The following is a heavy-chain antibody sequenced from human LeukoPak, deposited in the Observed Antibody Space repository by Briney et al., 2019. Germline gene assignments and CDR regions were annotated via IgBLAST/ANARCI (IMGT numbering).Heavy chain of an antibody. CDR2: ISYDGSNK. CDR1: GFTFSSYG. CDR3: AKSSSGWYFPFDY. D-gene: IGHD6-19*01. V-gene: IGHV3-30*18. Sequence: GGSLRLFCAASGFTFSSYGMHWVRQAPGKGLEWVAVISYDGSNKYYADSVKGRFTISRDNSKNTLYLQMNSLRAEDTAEYYCAKSSSGWYFPFDYWGQGTLVTVSS. J-gene: IGHJ4*02.